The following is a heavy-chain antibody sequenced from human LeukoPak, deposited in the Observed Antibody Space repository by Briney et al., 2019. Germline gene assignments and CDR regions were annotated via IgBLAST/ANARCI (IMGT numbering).Heavy chain of an antibody. CDR2: ITPIFGTP. CDR1: GGTFSRYA. D-gene: IGHD2-21*01. Sequence: ASVKVSCKASGGTFSRYAIRWVRQAPGPGLEWLGVITPIFGTPNSAQKFQGRVTITTDEFTSIACLRTRPCINLQEGILYDDVWGKGTTVTVSS. V-gene: IGHV1-69*05. CDR3: DV. J-gene: IGHJ6*04.